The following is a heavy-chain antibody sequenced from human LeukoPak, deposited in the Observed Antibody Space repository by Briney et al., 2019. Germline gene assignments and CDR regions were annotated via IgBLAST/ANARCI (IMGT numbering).Heavy chain of an antibody. J-gene: IGHJ4*02. CDR3: AKDDSIAAAGTCYFDY. CDR1: GFTFSSYA. V-gene: IGHV3-23*01. CDR2: ISGSGGST. D-gene: IGHD6-13*01. Sequence: GGSLRLSCAASGFTFSSYAMHWVRQAPGKGLEWVSAISGSGGSTYYADSVKGRFTISRDNSKNTLYLQMNSLRAEDTAVYYCAKDDSIAAAGTCYFDYWGQGTLVTVSS.